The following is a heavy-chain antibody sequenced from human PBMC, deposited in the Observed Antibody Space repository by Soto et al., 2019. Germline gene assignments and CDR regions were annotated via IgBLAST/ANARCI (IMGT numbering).Heavy chain of an antibody. Sequence: QVQLRQSGPRLARPSGTLSLTCVVSGDSVSSTHWWTWVRQTPGKGLEWIGEVYHTVSTKYNPSLKDRVTISGDKSKNHFSLNLMSLTAADTAVYYCATLPPRIVVTVLPIPSWGQGTQVTVSS. J-gene: IGHJ4*02. CDR1: GDSVSSTHW. D-gene: IGHD2-21*01. V-gene: IGHV4-4*02. CDR3: ATLPPRIVVTVLPIPS. CDR2: VYHTVST.